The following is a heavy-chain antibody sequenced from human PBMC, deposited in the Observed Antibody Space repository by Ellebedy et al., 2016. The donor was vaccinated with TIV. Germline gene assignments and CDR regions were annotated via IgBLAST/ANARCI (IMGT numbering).Heavy chain of an antibody. CDR3: ARDRISASGIFDY. CDR2: KWFDGSNK. V-gene: IGHV3-33*08. CDR1: GFTFSTYS. D-gene: IGHD6-13*01. Sequence: GGSLRLSCAASGFTFSTYSMNWVRQAPGKGLEWVAVKWFDGSNKYYADSVKGRFTISRDNSKNTLYLQMNSLRAEDTAVYYCARDRISASGIFDYWGQGTLVTVSS. J-gene: IGHJ4*02.